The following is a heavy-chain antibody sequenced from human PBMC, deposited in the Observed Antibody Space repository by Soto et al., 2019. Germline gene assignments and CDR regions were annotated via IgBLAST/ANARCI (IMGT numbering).Heavy chain of an antibody. CDR1: GFIFTRYS. CDR3: ARESEDLTPNFDY. V-gene: IGHV3-21*06. CDR2: ISSTTNYI. Sequence: GGSLRLSCAASGFIFTRYSMNWVRQAPGKGLEWVSSISSTTNYIYYGDSMKGRFTISRDNAKNSLYLEMNGLRAEDKAVYYCARESEDLTPNFDYWGQGTLVTVSS. J-gene: IGHJ4*02.